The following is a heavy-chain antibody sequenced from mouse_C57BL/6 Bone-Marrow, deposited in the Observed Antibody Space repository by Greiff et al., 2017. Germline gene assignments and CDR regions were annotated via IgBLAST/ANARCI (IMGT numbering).Heavy chain of an antibody. J-gene: IGHJ4*01. V-gene: IGHV1-64*01. Sequence: VQLQQPGAELVKPGASVKLSCKASGYTFTSYWMHWVKQRPGQGLEWIGMIHPNSGSTNYDEKFKSKATLTVDKSSSTAYMQLSSLTSEDSAVYYCAREGDSGYGAMDYWGQGTSVTVSS. CDR3: AREGDSGYGAMDY. CDR1: GYTFTSYW. CDR2: IHPNSGST. D-gene: IGHD2-14*01.